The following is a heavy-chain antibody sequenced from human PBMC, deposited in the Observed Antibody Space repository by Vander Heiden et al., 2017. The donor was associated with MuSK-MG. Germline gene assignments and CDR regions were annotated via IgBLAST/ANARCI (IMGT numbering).Heavy chain of an antibody. D-gene: IGHD3-10*01. J-gene: IGHJ6*02. CDR2: ISWSGGFI. CDR1: GFIFKDCG. Sequence: EVQVVESGGGVAQPGRSLRLSCAVSGFIFKDCGMHWVRQRPGKGLEWVASISWSGGFIEYADSVRGRFTVSRDNAKNSLFLDMSSLTSGDTALYFCVRDMGGWGTYYANYRYAMDVWGQGTTVTVSS. CDR3: VRDMGGWGTYYANYRYAMDV. V-gene: IGHV3-9*01.